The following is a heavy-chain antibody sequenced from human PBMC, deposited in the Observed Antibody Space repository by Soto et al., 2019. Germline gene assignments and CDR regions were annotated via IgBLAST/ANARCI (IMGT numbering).Heavy chain of an antibody. CDR3: AGAPLGSGYYYYGMDV. J-gene: IGHJ6*02. V-gene: IGHV1-69*13. Sequence: GASVKVSCKASGGTFSSYAISWVRQAPGQGLEWMGGIIPICGTANYAQKFQGRVTITADESTSTAYMELSSLRSEDTAVYYCAGAPLGSGYYYYGMDVWGQGTTVTVSS. D-gene: IGHD3-10*01. CDR2: IIPICGTA. CDR1: GGTFSSYA.